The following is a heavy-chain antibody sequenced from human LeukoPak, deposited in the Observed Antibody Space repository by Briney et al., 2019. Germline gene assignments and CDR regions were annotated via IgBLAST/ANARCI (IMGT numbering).Heavy chain of an antibody. CDR2: ISYDGSNK. CDR3: ARGSDSSGYSNWFDP. D-gene: IGHD3-22*01. V-gene: IGHV3-30-3*01. CDR1: GFALFA. J-gene: IGHJ5*02. Sequence: GGSLRLSCTASGFALFAVHWVRQAPGKGLEWVAVISYDGSNKYYADSVKGRFTISRDNSKNTLYLQMNSLRAEDTAVYYCARGSDSSGYSNWFDPWGQGTLVTVSS.